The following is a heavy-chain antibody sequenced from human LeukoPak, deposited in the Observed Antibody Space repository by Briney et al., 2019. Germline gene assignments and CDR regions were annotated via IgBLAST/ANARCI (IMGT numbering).Heavy chain of an antibody. V-gene: IGHV4-34*01. J-gene: IGHJ4*02. CDR1: GGSFSGYY. CDR2: INHSGST. Sequence: KPPETLSLTCAVYGGSFSGYYWSWIRQPPGKGLEWIGEINHSGSTNYNPSLKSRVTISVDTSKNQFSLKLSSVTAADTAVYYCARVTDFWSGYQDYWGQGTLVTVSS. CDR3: ARVTDFWSGYQDY. D-gene: IGHD3-3*01.